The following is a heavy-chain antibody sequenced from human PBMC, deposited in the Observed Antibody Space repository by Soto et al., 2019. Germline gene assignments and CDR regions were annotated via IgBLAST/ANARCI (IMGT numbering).Heavy chain of an antibody. D-gene: IGHD3-22*01. Sequence: LRLSCAASGFTFSSYGMHWVRQAPGKGLEWVAVIWYDGSNKYYADSVKGRFTISRDNSKNTLYLQMNSLRAEDTAVYYCARVSYYYDSSGPFDYWGQGTLVTVSS. J-gene: IGHJ4*02. CDR2: IWYDGSNK. CDR3: ARVSYYYDSSGPFDY. V-gene: IGHV3-33*01. CDR1: GFTFSSYG.